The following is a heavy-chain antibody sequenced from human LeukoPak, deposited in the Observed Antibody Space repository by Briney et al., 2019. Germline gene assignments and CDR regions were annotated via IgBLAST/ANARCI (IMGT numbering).Heavy chain of an antibody. V-gene: IGHV4-4*07. CDR3: ASRISSIVGATIRAFDI. D-gene: IGHD1-26*01. J-gene: IGHJ3*02. Sequence: KPSETLSLTCTVSGGSISSYYWSWIRQPAGKGLEWIGRVYTSGSTNYNPSLKSRVTMSVDTSKNQFSLKLSSVTAADTAVYYCASRISSIVGATIRAFDIWGQGTMVTVSS. CDR2: VYTSGST. CDR1: GGSISSYY.